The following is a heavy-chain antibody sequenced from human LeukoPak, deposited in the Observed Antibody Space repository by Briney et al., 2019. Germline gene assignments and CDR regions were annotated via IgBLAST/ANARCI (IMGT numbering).Heavy chain of an antibody. V-gene: IGHV4-61*02. CDR3: AREVYCSSTSCYSQLAYFDY. J-gene: IGHJ4*02. D-gene: IGHD2-2*01. CDR2: IYTSGST. Sequence: PSETLSLTCTVSGGSISSGSYYWSWIRQPAGKGLEWIGGIYTSGSTNYNPSLKSRVTISVDTSKNQFSLKLSSVTAADTAVYYCAREVYCSSTSCYSQLAYFDYWGQGTLVTVSS. CDR1: GGSISSGSYY.